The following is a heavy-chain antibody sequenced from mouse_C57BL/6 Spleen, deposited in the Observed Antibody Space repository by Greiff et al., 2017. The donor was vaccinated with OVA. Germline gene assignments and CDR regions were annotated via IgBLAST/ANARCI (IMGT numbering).Heavy chain of an antibody. V-gene: IGHV3-6*01. D-gene: IGHD3-3*01. J-gene: IGHJ4*01. CDR2: ISYDGSN. CDR1: GYSITSGYY. Sequence: EVQRVESGPGLVKPSQSLSLTCSVTGYSITSGYYWNWIRQFPGNKLEWMGYISYDGSNNYNPSLKNRISITRDTSKNQFFLKLNSVTTEDTATYYCARDRWDRAMDYWGQGTSVTVSS. CDR3: ARDRWDRAMDY.